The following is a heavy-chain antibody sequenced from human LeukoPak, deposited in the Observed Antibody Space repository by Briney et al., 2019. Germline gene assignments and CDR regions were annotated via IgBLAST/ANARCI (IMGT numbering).Heavy chain of an antibody. V-gene: IGHV3-21*01. CDR1: GFTFSSYS. CDR3: ARDTAGVGGSSSGYHYGMDV. Sequence: GGSLRLSCAASGFTFSSYSMNWVRQAPGKGLEWVSSISSSSSYIYYADSVKGRFTISRDNAKNSLYLQMNSLRAEDTAVYYCARDTAGVGGSSSGYHYGMDVWGQGTTVTVSS. D-gene: IGHD6-6*01. CDR2: ISSSSSYI. J-gene: IGHJ6*02.